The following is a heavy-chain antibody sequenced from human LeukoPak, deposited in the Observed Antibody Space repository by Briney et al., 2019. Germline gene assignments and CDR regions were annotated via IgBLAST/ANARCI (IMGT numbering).Heavy chain of an antibody. CDR3: ARAIRYQLLSDY. Sequence: ASVRVSCKTCGYTFSTYDINWLRQAAGQGLEWMGWMNPNSANTGFAQKFQGSAAITRDTSTATAYLALSGLTSEDTAVYYCARAIRYQLLSDYWGQGTLVTLSS. CDR1: GYTFSTYD. J-gene: IGHJ4*02. CDR2: MNPNSANT. V-gene: IGHV1-8*02. D-gene: IGHD2-2*01.